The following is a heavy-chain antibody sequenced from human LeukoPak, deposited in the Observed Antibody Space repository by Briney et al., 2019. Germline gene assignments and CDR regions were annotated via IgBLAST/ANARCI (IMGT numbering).Heavy chain of an antibody. Sequence: PGGSLRLSCATSGFTFSTYGFHWVRQAPGKGLEWVAVIWYDGSNKYYADSVKGRFTISRDNAKNSLFLQMNSLRAEDTAVFYCAGVRGSYQEFDYWGQGTLVTVSS. CDR3: AGVRGSYQEFDY. CDR1: GFTFSTYG. CDR2: IWYDGSNK. V-gene: IGHV3-33*01. J-gene: IGHJ4*02. D-gene: IGHD1-26*01.